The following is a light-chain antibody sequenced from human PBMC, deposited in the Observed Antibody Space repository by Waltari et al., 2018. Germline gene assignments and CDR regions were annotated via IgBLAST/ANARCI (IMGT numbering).Light chain of an antibody. CDR1: QSVSTF. V-gene: IGKV3-11*01. CDR3: QQRNNWPRVT. CDR2: DAS. Sequence: VLTQSPATLSLSPGARATLSCRASQSVSTFLAWYQQKPGQAPRLLIYDASNRATGIPARFSGSGSGTDFTLTISSLEPEDFALYYCQQRNNWPRVTFGQGTKLEIK. J-gene: IGKJ2*01.